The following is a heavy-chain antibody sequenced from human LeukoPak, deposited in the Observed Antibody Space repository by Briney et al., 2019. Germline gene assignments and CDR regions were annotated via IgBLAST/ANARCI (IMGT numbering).Heavy chain of an antibody. CDR1: GDSVSSNSAA. CDR2: TYYRSKWYN. CDR3: AKKGFLEWLLNYFDY. D-gene: IGHD3-3*01. V-gene: IGHV6-1*01. J-gene: IGHJ4*02. Sequence: QTLSLTCVISGDSVSSNSAAWSWIRQSPSRGLEWLGRTYYRSKWYNDYALSVKSRININPDTSKNQFSLQLNYVTPEDTAVYYCAKKGFLEWLLNYFDYWGQGTLVTVSS.